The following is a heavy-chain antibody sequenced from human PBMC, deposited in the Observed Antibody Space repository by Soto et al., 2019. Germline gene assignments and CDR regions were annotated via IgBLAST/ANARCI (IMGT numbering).Heavy chain of an antibody. CDR2: INHSGST. V-gene: IGHV4-34*01. D-gene: IGHD1-7*01. J-gene: IGHJ4*02. CDR1: GGSFSGYY. CDR3: ARGPLDVYNWNYLRPRTYYFDY. Sequence: SETLSLTCAVYGGSFSGYYWSWIRQPPGKGLEWIGEINHSGSTNYNPSLKSRVTISVDTSKNQFSLKLSSVTAADTAVYYCARGPLDVYNWNYLRPRTYYFDYWGQGTLVTVSS.